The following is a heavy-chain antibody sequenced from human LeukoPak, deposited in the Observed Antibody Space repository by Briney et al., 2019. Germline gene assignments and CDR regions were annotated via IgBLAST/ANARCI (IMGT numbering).Heavy chain of an antibody. J-gene: IGHJ6*03. V-gene: IGHV3-74*01. D-gene: IGHD6-13*01. Sequence: GGSLRLSCAASGFTFSSYWMHWVRQAPGKGLVWVSRINSDGSSTSYADSVKGRFTISRDNAKNTLYLQMNSPRAEDTAVYYCARDHSSPLWDYYYYYMDVWGKGTTVTVSS. CDR1: GFTFSSYW. CDR2: INSDGSST. CDR3: ARDHSSPLWDYYYYYMDV.